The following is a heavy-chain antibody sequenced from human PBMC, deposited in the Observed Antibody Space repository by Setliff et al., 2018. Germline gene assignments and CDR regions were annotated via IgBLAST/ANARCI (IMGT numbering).Heavy chain of an antibody. CDR1: GYTFTSYD. CDR3: ARGSRSGGKGGYNWFDP. Sequence: ASVKVSCKASGYTFTSYDINWVRQATGQGLEWMGWMNPNSGHTGYAQKFQGRVTITRNTSISTTYMELSSLRSEYTAVYYCARGSRSGGKGGYNWFDPWGQGTLVTVSS. J-gene: IGHJ5*02. CDR2: MNPNSGHT. V-gene: IGHV1-8*03. D-gene: IGHD2-15*01.